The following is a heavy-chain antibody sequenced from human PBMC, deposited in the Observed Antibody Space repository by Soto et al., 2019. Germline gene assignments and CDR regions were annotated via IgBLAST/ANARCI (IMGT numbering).Heavy chain of an antibody. CDR1: GYTFTSYG. J-gene: IGHJ6*02. D-gene: IGHD2-2*01. Sequence: QVQLVQSGAEVKKPGASVKVSCKASGYTFTSYGISWVRQAPGQGLEWMGWISAYNGNTNYAQKLQGRVTMTTDTSTSTAYMELRSLRSDDTAVYYCARTEGYCSSTGCPGPYGMDVWGQGTTVTVSS. V-gene: IGHV1-18*01. CDR3: ARTEGYCSSTGCPGPYGMDV. CDR2: ISAYNGNT.